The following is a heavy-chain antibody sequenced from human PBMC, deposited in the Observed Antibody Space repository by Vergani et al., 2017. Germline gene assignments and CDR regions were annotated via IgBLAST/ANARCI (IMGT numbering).Heavy chain of an antibody. V-gene: IGHV3-7*01. D-gene: IGHD2-2*02. CDR2: IKQDGSEK. CDR3: ASNGCSSTSCYNIEGGWFDP. Sequence: EVQLVESGGGLVQPGGSLRLSCAASGFTFSSYWMSWVRQAPGKGLEWVANIKQDGSEKYYVDSVKGRFTISRDNAKNTLYLQMNSLRAEDTAVYYCASNGCSSTSCYNIEGGWFDPWGQGTLVTVSS. J-gene: IGHJ5*02. CDR1: GFTFSSYW.